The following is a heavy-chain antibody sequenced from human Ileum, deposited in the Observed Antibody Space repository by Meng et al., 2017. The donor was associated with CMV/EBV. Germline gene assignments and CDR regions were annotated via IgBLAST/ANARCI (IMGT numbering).Heavy chain of an antibody. CDR2: ISDSGSS. D-gene: IGHD2-15*01. V-gene: IGHV4-59*01. Sequence: SETLSLICTVSSGSISRYYWSWIRQPPGKGLEWIGYISDSGSSSYNPSLKSRVSISIDTSKNQFSLKLASVTAADTAVYYCARGGCSGGTCFRWLDPWGQGALVTVSS. J-gene: IGHJ5*02. CDR1: SGSISRYY. CDR3: ARGGCSGGTCFRWLDP.